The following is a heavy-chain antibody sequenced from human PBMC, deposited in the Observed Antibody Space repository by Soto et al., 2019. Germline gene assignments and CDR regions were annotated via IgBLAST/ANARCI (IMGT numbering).Heavy chain of an antibody. D-gene: IGHD3-10*01. CDR3: VRGVLS. CDR2: IHHSGST. Sequence: SETLSLTCNVSGGSISSGGYYWTWIRQHPGKGLEWIGNIHHSGSTFYNPSLKSRVSISVDTSKNQFSLKLSSVTAADTAVYFCVRGVLSWGQGTLVTV. J-gene: IGHJ1*01. CDR1: GGSISSGGYY. V-gene: IGHV4-31*03.